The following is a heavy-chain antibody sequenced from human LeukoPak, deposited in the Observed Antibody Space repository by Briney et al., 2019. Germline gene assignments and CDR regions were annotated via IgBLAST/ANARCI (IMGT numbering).Heavy chain of an antibody. V-gene: IGHV3-23*01. CDR3: AKEGAYCGRDCSGVFDC. CDR1: GFTFSNYA. J-gene: IGHJ4*02. CDR2: FSDRGPTT. D-gene: IGHD2-21*02. Sequence: GGSLRLSCAASGFTFSNYAVAWVRQAPGKGLEWVSVFSDRGPTTYYADSVKGRFTISRDSSKSTLYLQMNSLRAEDTAVYYCAKEGAYCGRDCSGVFDCWGQGTLVTVSS.